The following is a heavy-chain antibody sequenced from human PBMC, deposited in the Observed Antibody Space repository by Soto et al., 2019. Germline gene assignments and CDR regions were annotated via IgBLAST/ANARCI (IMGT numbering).Heavy chain of an antibody. Sequence: QVQLQESGPGLVKPSETLSLSCTVSGGSISSYYWSWFRQSPGKRMEWIGYVHHSWGSSYNPSLQSGVAISLDPSKSQFSLKVTSVTATDTAVYYCARQGFGPLHGLVDVWGQGTTVTVSS. CDR1: GGSISSYY. CDR3: ARQGFGPLHGLVDV. D-gene: IGHD3-10*01. J-gene: IGHJ6*02. V-gene: IGHV4-59*08. CDR2: VHHSWGS.